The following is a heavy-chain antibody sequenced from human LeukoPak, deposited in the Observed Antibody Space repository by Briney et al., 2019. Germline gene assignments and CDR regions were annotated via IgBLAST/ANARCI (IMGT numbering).Heavy chain of an antibody. Sequence: GGSLRLSCAASGFTFRNYGMHWIRQAPGKGLEWVGVATIDERSVFYADSVQGRFIISRDNSKTTLYLQMNNLRPEDTALYYCAREALGYRGYDPDCFDSWGQGTLVIVSS. CDR1: GFTFRNYG. CDR3: AREALGYRGYDPDCFDS. D-gene: IGHD5-12*01. J-gene: IGHJ4*02. CDR2: ATIDERSV. V-gene: IGHV3-30*03.